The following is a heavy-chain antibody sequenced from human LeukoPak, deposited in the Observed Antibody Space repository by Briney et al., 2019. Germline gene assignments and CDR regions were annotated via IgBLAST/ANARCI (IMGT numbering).Heavy chain of an antibody. J-gene: IGHJ6*02. CDR1: GFTFSSYA. V-gene: IGHV3-23*01. D-gene: IGHD3-10*01. CDR3: AKGRMVRGVIIIAHYYYYGMDV. Sequence: GGSLRLSCAASGFTFSSYAMSWVRQALGKGLEWVSAISGSGGSTYYADSVKGRFTISRDNSKNTLYLQMNSLRAEDTAVYYCAKGRMVRGVIIIAHYYYYGMDVWGQGTTVTVSS. CDR2: ISGSGGST.